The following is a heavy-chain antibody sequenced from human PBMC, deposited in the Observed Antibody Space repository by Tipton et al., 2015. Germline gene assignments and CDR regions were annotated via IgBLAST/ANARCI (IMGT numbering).Heavy chain of an antibody. D-gene: IGHD4-17*01. Sequence: QLVQSGGGLVQPGGSLRLPCAASGFTFTNYAMNWVRQAPGKGLEWVSTIGGGGYTTYYADSVKGRFTISGDNANNSLYLQMNSLRDDDTAVYYCARDDGDYVLGEFDYWGQGTLVAVSS. CDR2: IGGGGYTT. CDR3: ARDDGDYVLGEFDY. V-gene: IGHV3-23*04. J-gene: IGHJ4*02. CDR1: GFTFTNYA.